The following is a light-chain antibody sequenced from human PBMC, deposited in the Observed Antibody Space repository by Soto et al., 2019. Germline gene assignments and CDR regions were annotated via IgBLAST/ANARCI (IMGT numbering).Light chain of an antibody. CDR3: SSYVVSDSLV. V-gene: IGLV2-8*01. CDR2: EVN. Sequence: QSALTQPPSASGSPGQSVTISCTGTSSDVGGYDYVSWYQQHPGKVPKLMIYEVNKRPSGVPDRFSGSKSGNTASLTVSGLQTEDEADYYCSSYVVSDSLVFGGGTQLTVL. CDR1: SSDVGGYDY. J-gene: IGLJ2*01.